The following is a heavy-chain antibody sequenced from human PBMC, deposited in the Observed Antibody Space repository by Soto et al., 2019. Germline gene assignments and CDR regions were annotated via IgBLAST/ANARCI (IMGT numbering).Heavy chain of an antibody. CDR1: GFTFSIYC. V-gene: IGHV3-74*01. CDR3: GRGDGAQYDGRGYLGRP. CDR2: MNTDGSRT. J-gene: IGHJ5*02. Sequence: EVQLVESGGGLVQPGGSLRLSGAASGFTFSIYCMHWVRQAPGNGMLWVSRMNTDGSRTSYADSAKGRFTISSDDAKSTLYLQMNNLRAEDTAVYYCGRGDGAQYDGRGYLGRPWGQGALVTVSS. D-gene: IGHD3-22*01.